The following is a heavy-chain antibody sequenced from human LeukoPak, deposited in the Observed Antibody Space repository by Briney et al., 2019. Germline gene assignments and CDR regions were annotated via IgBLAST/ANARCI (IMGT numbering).Heavy chain of an antibody. D-gene: IGHD4/OR15-4a*01. CDR3: ARQSMRTTYFDY. CDR1: GDSISRYY. J-gene: IGHJ4*02. CDR2: LYSSGNT. V-gene: IGHV4-4*07. Sequence: PSETLSLTCTVSGDSISRYYWSWIRQPAGKGLEWVGRLYSSGNTDYNPSLKSRVTMSVDTSKSQFSLKLSSVTAADTAVYYCARQSMRTTYFDYWGQGTLVTVSS.